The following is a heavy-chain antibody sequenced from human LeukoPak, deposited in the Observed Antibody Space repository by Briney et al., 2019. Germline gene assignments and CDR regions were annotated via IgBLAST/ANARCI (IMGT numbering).Heavy chain of an antibody. CDR3: ARDLSGSYSSVDY. CDR1: GFTFGSYW. CDR2: NKPDGSKK. D-gene: IGHD1-26*01. V-gene: IGHV3-7*03. J-gene: IGHJ4*02. Sequence: GGSLRLSCAASGFTFGSYWMSWVRQAPGKGLEWVANNKPDGSKKNYVDSVRGRFTISRDNAKNSLYLQMNTLRAEDTAVYYCARDLSGSYSSVDYWGQGTLVTVSS.